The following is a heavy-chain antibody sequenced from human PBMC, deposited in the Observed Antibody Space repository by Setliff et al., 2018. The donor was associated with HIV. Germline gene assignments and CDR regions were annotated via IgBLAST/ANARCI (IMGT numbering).Heavy chain of an antibody. D-gene: IGHD2-15*01. J-gene: IGHJ5*02. Sequence: ASVKVSCKASGGTFSSFAISWVRQAPGQGLEWMGIINPSAVTSYGQRFQGRVTMTRDTSTNTAYMELNSLTSDDTAVYYCARDLVVVAPCYCFDPWGQGTLVTVSS. CDR1: GGTFSSFA. CDR2: INPSAVT. CDR3: ARDLVVVAPCYCFDP. V-gene: IGHV1-46*01.